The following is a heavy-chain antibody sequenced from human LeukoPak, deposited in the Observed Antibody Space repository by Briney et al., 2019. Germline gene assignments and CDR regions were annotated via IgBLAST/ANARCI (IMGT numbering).Heavy chain of an antibody. J-gene: IGHJ4*02. D-gene: IGHD3-22*01. CDR3: ARGDYYDSSGYYF. Sequence: GGSLRLSCGASGFTFNNYGMNWVRQAPGKGLEWVSAISGSGDNTYYADSVKGRFTISRDNSKNTLYLQMNSLRAEDTAVYYCARGDYYDSSGYYFWGQGTLVTVSS. CDR2: ISGSGDNT. V-gene: IGHV3-23*01. CDR1: GFTFNNYG.